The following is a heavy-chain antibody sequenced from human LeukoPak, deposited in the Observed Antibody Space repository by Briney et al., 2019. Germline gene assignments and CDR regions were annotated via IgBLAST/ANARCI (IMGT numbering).Heavy chain of an antibody. D-gene: IGHD5-12*01. V-gene: IGHV3-30*03. J-gene: IGHJ3*02. CDR1: GFTFSSYG. CDR3: ARDPLDISRWANAFDI. Sequence: GGSLRLSCAASGFTFSSYGMHWVRQAPGKGLEWVAVISYDGSNKYYADSVKGRFTISRDNSKNTLYLQMNGLRAEDTAVYYCARDPLDISRWANAFDIWGQGTTVIVSS. CDR2: ISYDGSNK.